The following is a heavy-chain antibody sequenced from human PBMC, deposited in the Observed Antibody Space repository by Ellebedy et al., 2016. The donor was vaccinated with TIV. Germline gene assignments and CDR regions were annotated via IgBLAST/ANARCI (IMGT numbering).Heavy chain of an antibody. CDR2: INPDNGVT. CDR1: GYSFTGYY. CDR3: VRDLTNPVTGDY. J-gene: IGHJ4*02. D-gene: IGHD4-11*01. V-gene: IGHV1-2*02. Sequence: AASVTVSCKTSGYSFTGYYIHWVRQAPGQGPAWVGWINPDNGVTGYEQKLQGRVTITGDTSISTVYMELSSLRSDDTAIYYCVRDLTNPVTGDYWGQGTLVFVSS.